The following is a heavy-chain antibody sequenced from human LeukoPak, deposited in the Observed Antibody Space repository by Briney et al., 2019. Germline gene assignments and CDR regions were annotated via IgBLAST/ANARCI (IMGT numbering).Heavy chain of an antibody. D-gene: IGHD6-13*01. J-gene: IGHJ4*02. CDR3: ARHGPGNYVGY. CDR1: GYIFTSYW. V-gene: IGHV5-51*01. Sequence: AESLKISCKGSGYIFTSYWIGWVRQMPGKGLEWRGIIYPGDSDTKYSPSFQGQVTISADKSISTAYLQWSSLKASDTAMYYCARHGPGNYVGYWGQGTLVTVSS. CDR2: IYPGDSDT.